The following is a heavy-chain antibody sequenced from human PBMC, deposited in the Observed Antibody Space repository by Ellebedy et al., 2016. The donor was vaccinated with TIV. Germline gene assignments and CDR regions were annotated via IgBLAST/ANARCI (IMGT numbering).Heavy chain of an antibody. J-gene: IGHJ5*02. V-gene: IGHV3-7*01. CDR3: ARNPEVTGTATWFNP. D-gene: IGHD1-7*01. CDR1: GFTFRTYW. Sequence: GESLKISXAASGFTFRTYWMSWVRQAPGKGLECVANIKEDGSERYYLDSVKGRFTISRDNAENSLFLQMNSLRVEDTAVYYCARNPEVTGTATWFNPWGQGTLVTVSS. CDR2: IKEDGSER.